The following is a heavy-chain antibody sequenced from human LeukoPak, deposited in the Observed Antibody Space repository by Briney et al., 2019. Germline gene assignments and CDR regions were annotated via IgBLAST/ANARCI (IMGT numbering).Heavy chain of an antibody. J-gene: IGHJ4*02. CDR2: IYHSGST. CDR3: ARISKVGSSFTYYFDY. Sequence: SETLSLTCTVSGGSISSYYWSWIRQPPGKGLEWIGYIYHSGSTYYNPSLKSRVTISVDRSKNQFSLKLSSVTAADTAVYYCARISKVGSSFTYYFDYWGQGTLVTVSS. D-gene: IGHD6-6*01. V-gene: IGHV4-59*12. CDR1: GGSISSYY.